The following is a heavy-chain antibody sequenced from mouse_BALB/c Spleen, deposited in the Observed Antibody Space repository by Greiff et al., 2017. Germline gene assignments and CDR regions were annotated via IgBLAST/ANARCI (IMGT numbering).Heavy chain of an antibody. CDR1: GYAFTNYL. V-gene: IGHV1-54*01. Sequence: QVQLQQSGAELVRPGTSVKVSCKASGYAFTNYLIEWVKQRPGQGLEWIGVINPGSGGTNYNEKFKGKATLTADKSSSTAYMQLSSLTSDDSAVYFCARYEYGPYAMDDWGQGTSVTVSS. CDR2: INPGSGGT. D-gene: IGHD2-4*01. CDR3: ARYEYGPYAMDD. J-gene: IGHJ4*01.